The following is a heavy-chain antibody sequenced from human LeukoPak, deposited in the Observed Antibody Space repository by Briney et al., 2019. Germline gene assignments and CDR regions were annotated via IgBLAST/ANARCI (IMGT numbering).Heavy chain of an antibody. D-gene: IGHD7-27*01. J-gene: IGHJ5*02. CDR1: GGSISSGNYY. CDR2: IYYSGST. Sequence: KTSQTLSLTCTVPGGSISSGNYYWSWIRQPPGKGLEWIGYIYYSGSTYYNPSLKSRVTISVDTSKNQFSLKLSSVTAADTAVYYCARGLGIKYNWFDPWGQGTLATVSS. V-gene: IGHV4-30-4*01. CDR3: ARGLGIKYNWFDP.